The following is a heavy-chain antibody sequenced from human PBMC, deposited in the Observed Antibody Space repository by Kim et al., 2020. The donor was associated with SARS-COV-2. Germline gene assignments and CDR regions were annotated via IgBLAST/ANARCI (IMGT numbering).Heavy chain of an antibody. Sequence: SETLSLTCAVYGGSFSGYYWSWIRQPPGKGLEWIGEINHSGSTNYNPSLKSRVTISVDTSKNQFSLKLSSVTAADTAVYYCARAIPNYDILTGYSRRRPFDYWGQGTLVTVSS. CDR2: INHSGST. J-gene: IGHJ4*02. V-gene: IGHV4-34*01. CDR3: ARAIPNYDILTGYSRRRPFDY. CDR1: GGSFSGYY. D-gene: IGHD3-9*01.